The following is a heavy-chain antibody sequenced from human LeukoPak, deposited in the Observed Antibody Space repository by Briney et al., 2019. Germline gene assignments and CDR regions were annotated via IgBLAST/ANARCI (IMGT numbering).Heavy chain of an antibody. J-gene: IGHJ5*02. CDR2: ISYDGSNK. V-gene: IGHV3-30-3*01. CDR3: ARVFRDYYDSSGYYPNWFDP. Sequence: GGSLRLSCAASGFTFSSYAMHWVRQAPGKGLEWVAVISYDGSNKYYADSVKGRFTISRDNSKNTLYLQMKSLRAEDTAVYYCARVFRDYYDSSGYYPNWFDPWGQGTLVTVSS. CDR1: GFTFSSYA. D-gene: IGHD3-22*01.